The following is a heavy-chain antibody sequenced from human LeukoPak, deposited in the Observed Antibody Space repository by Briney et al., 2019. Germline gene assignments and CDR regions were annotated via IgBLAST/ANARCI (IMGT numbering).Heavy chain of an antibody. Sequence: GGSLRVSCAASGFTFSSYGMHWVRQAPGKGLEWVAVIWYDGSNKYYADSVKGRFTISRDNSKNTLYLQMNSLRAEDTAVYYCARGNRGTVTTDDAFDIWGQGTMVTVSS. D-gene: IGHD4-17*01. CDR1: GFTFSSYG. V-gene: IGHV3-33*01. CDR2: IWYDGSNK. J-gene: IGHJ3*02. CDR3: ARGNRGTVTTDDAFDI.